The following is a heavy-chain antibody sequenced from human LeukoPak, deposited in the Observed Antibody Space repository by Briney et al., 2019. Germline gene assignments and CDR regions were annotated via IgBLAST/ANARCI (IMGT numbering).Heavy chain of an antibody. CDR3: ARGRGFFVEVVAATYGWFDP. V-gene: IGHV4-34*01. Sequence: PSETLSLTCAVYGGSFSGYYWSWIRQPPGKGLEWIGEINHSGSTNYNPSLKSRVTISVDTSKNQFSLKLSSVTAADTAVYYCARGRGFFVEVVAATYGWFDPWGQGTLVTVSS. D-gene: IGHD2-15*01. J-gene: IGHJ5*02. CDR1: GGSFSGYY. CDR2: INHSGST.